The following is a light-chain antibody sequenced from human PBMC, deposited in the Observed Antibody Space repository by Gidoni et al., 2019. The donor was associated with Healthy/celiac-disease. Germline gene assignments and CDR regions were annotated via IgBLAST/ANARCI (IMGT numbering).Light chain of an antibody. CDR3: QVWDSSTVV. J-gene: IGLJ2*01. V-gene: IGLV3-9*01. CDR2: RDS. Sequence: SYELTQPLSVSVALGQTARITCGGNNIGSKNVNWYQQKPGQAPVLVIYRDSNRPSGIPERFSGSNSGNTATLTISRAQAGDEADYYCQVWDSSTVVFGGGTKLTV. CDR1: NIGSKN.